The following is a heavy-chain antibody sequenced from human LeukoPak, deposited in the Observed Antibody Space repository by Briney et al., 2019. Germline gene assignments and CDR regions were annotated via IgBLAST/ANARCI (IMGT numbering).Heavy chain of an antibody. D-gene: IGHD3-3*01. CDR3: ARVAGDFWSGPSPYWYFDL. Sequence: PGGSLRLSCADSGFTFSNNWMTWVRQAPGKVLEWVDSVKKDGSEKYYVDSVKGRFTISRDNAKNSLYLQMNSLRVEDTAVYYCARVAGDFWSGPSPYWYFDLWGRGTLVTVSS. J-gene: IGHJ2*01. CDR1: GFTFSNNW. CDR2: VKKDGSEK. V-gene: IGHV3-7*01.